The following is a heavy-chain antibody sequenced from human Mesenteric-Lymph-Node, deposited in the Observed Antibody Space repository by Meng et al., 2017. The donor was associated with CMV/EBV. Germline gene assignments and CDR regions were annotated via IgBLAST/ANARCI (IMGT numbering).Heavy chain of an antibody. V-gene: IGHV3-21*01. CDR1: GFTFSSYS. Sequence: GGSLRLSCAASGFTFSSYSMNWVRQAPGKGLEWVSSISSSSSYIYYADSVKGRFTISRDNAKNSLYLQMNSLRAEDTAVYYCARDAPSVYDFWSGYSKYSYYYYGMDVWGQGTTVTVSS. CDR2: ISSSSSYI. J-gene: IGHJ6*02. D-gene: IGHD3-3*01. CDR3: ARDAPSVYDFWSGYSKYSYYYYGMDV.